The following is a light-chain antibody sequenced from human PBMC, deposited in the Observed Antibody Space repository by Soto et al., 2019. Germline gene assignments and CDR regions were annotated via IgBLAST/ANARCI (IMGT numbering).Light chain of an antibody. CDR2: SNN. CDR1: SSNIGSNT. Sequence: QAVVTQPPSASGTPGQRVTISCSGSSSNIGSNTVNWYQQLPGTAPKLLIYSNNQRPSGVPDRFSGSKSGTSASLAISGLQSEGEADYYCAAWDDSLNGHVFGTGTKVTVL. V-gene: IGLV1-44*01. CDR3: AAWDDSLNGHV. J-gene: IGLJ1*01.